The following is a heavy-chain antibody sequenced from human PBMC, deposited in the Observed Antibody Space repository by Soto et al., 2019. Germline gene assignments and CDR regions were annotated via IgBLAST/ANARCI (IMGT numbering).Heavy chain of an antibody. V-gene: IGHV3-23*01. CDR3: ATTTNYFDY. CDR2: IGGSGVST. CDR1: GLTFSNYA. D-gene: IGHD1-7*01. Sequence: PGGSLRLSCAASGLTFSNYAMSWVRQAPGKGLEWVSTIGGSGVSTYYADSVKGRLTISRDNSKNTLYLQMNSLRAEDTAVYYCATTTNYFDYWGQGTLVTVSS. J-gene: IGHJ4*01.